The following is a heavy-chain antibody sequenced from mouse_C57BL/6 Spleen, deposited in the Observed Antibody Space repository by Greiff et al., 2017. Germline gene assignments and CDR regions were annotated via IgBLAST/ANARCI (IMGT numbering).Heavy chain of an antibody. V-gene: IGHV1-54*01. Sequence: QVQLQQSGAELVRPGPSVQVSCKASGYAFTNYLIEWVKQRPGQGLEWIGVINPGSGGTNYNEKFKGKATLTADKASSTAYMQLSRLTSEDSAVYFCARGGDGSSYVGDAMDYWGQGTSVTVSS. CDR2: INPGSGGT. CDR3: ARGGDGSSYVGDAMDY. D-gene: IGHD1-1*01. J-gene: IGHJ4*01. CDR1: GYAFTNYL.